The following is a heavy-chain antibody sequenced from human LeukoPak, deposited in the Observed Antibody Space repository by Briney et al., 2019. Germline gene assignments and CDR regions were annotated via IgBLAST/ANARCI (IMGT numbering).Heavy chain of an antibody. CDR1: GFTFSQHA. J-gene: IGHJ4*02. CDR2: ISYDGRTK. CDR3: ARQNRGGIRERVADVVSAGYFDS. V-gene: IGHV3-30*01. D-gene: IGHD5/OR15-5a*01. Sequence: GGSLRLSCAASGFTFSQHALHWVRQAPGKGLEWVAVISYDGRTKDFADSVKGRFTISRDNSKNTLFLQMNSLRAADTAVYYCARQNRGGIRERVADVVSAGYFDSWGQGTLVTVSS.